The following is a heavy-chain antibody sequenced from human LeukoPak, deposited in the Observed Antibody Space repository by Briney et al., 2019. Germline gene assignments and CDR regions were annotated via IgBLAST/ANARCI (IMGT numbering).Heavy chain of an antibody. V-gene: IGHV4-39*01. D-gene: IGHD4-17*01. CDR2: IYYSGST. J-gene: IGHJ4*02. CDR1: GGSISSSSYY. Sequence: SETLSLTCTVSGGSISSSSYYWGWIRQPPGKGLEWIGSIYYSGSTYYNPSPKSRVTISVDTSKSQFSLKLSSVTAADTAVYYCAEGYGDQDYWGQGTLVTVSS. CDR3: AEGYGDQDY.